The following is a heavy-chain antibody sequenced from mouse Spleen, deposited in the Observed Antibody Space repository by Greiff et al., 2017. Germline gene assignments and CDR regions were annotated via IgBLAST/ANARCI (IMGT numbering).Heavy chain of an antibody. J-gene: IGHJ2*01. CDR3: ARPSYYGNYFDY. CDR2: ISSGSSTI. D-gene: IGHD2-10*01. Sequence: DVMLVESGGGLVKPGGSLKLSCAASGFTFSDYGMHWVRQAPEKGLEWVAYISSGSSTIYYADTVKGRFTISRDNAKNTLFLQMTSLRSEDTAMYYCARPSYYGNYFDYWGQGTTLTVSS. V-gene: IGHV5-17*01. CDR1: GFTFSDYG.